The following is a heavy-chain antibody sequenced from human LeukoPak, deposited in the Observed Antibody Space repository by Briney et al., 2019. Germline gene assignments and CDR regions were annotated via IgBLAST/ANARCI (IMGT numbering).Heavy chain of an antibody. V-gene: IGHV3-7*01. D-gene: IGHD3-10*01. J-gene: IGHJ4*02. CDR1: AFSFSNYW. Sequence: GGSLRLSCVASAFSFSNYWMTWVRQAPGKGLEWVANINQDGRETHYVDSVKGRFTIFRDNAKNSLYLQMNSLRAEDTAVYYCASQLLWFGELSGMNWGQGTLVTVSS. CDR3: ASQLLWFGELSGMN. CDR2: INQDGRET.